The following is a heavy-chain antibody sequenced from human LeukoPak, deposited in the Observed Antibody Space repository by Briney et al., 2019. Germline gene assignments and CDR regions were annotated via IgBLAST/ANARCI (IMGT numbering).Heavy chain of an antibody. J-gene: IGHJ2*01. D-gene: IGHD3-10*01. V-gene: IGHV3-30*18. CDR1: GFTFSNYG. CDR3: AKDSGVIAGHWYFDL. CDR2: ISDDGSNK. Sequence: SGRSLRLSCTASGFTFSNYGMHWVRQAPGKGLGWVAIISDDGSNKYYADSVQGRVTISRDNSKNTLYLQVSSLRDEDTAVYYCAKDSGVIAGHWYFDLWGRGTLVSVSS.